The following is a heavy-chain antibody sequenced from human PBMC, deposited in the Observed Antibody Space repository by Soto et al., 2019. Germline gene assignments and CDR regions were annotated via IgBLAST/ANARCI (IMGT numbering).Heavy chain of an antibody. V-gene: IGHV1-24*01. D-gene: IGHD4-17*01. CDR2: LDYEEGER. CDR1: GTSLSGLP. J-gene: IGHJ4*02. CDR3: AAGVTTFDY. Sequence: GASVKVSCKVSGTSLSGLPMHWVRQAPGKGLEWVGSLDYEEGERSFAHRFQGRLTVTEDTSTDTAYMELSSLMSEDTAVYYCAAGVTTFDYWGQGTLVTVSS.